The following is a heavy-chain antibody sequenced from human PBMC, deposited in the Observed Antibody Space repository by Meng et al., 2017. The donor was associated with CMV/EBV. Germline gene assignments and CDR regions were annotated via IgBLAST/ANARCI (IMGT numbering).Heavy chain of an antibody. D-gene: IGHD2-2*01. CDR3: ARCQSRIVVPAASVDYYYGMDV. V-gene: IGHV1-69*05. CDR2: IIPIFGTA. CDR1: GGTFSSYA. Sequence: SVKVSCKASGGTFSSYAISWVRQAPGQGLEWMGGIIPIFGTANYAQKFQGRVTSTTDESTSTAYMELSSLRSEDTAVYYCARCQSRIVVPAASVDYYYGMDVWGQGTTVTVSS. J-gene: IGHJ6*02.